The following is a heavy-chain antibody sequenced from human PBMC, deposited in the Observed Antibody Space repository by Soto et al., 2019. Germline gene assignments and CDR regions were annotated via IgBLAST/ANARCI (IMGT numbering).Heavy chain of an antibody. CDR1: GFTFSSYS. J-gene: IGHJ3*02. V-gene: IGHV3-21*01. D-gene: IGHD2-21*01. CDR3: VRDRLLAFDM. CDR2: ISSSRDYT. Sequence: PGGSLRLSCAASGFTFSSYSMNWVRQAPGKGLEWVSSISSSRDYTYYADSGKGRFTISRDNAKNSLYLQMNSLRAEDTAVYYCVRDRLLAFDMWGQGTMVTVSS.